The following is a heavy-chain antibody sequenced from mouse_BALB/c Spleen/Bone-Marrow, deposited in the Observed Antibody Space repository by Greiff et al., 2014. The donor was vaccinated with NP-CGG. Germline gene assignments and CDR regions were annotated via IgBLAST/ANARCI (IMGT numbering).Heavy chain of an antibody. Sequence: QVQLKESGAELVKPGASVKLSCKASGYTFTEYTIHWVKQRSRQGLEWIGWFYPGSGSIKYNEKFKDKATLTADRSSSTVYMELSRLTSEDSAVYFCARHEERLITTAAWFAYWGQGTLVTVSA. CDR3: ARHEERLITTAAWFAY. V-gene: IGHV1-62-2*01. J-gene: IGHJ3*01. CDR2: FYPGSGSI. D-gene: IGHD1-2*01. CDR1: GYTFTEYT.